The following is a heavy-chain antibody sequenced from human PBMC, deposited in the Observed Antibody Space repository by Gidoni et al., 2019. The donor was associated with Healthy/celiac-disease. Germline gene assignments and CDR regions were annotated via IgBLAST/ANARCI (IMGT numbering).Heavy chain of an antibody. J-gene: IGHJ4*02. CDR2: IRGRGGST. CDR1: RFSVSSYA. V-gene: IGHV3-23*01. CDR3: AKCIAVAGFCRYFDY. Sequence: VQLLDSGVRLVQPGGSLSLSCAASRFSVSSYAMSWVRQAPGKGLEWVSAIRGRGGSTYYADSVKGRFTISRDNSKNTLYLQMNSLRAEDTAVYYCAKCIAVAGFCRYFDYWGQGTLVTVSS. D-gene: IGHD6-19*01.